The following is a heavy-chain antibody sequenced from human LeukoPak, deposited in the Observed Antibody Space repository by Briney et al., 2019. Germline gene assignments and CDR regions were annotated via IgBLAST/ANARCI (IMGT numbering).Heavy chain of an antibody. CDR1: GGTFSSYA. D-gene: IGHD1-26*01. Sequence: SVKVSCKASGGTFSSYAISWVRQAPGQGLEWMGGIIPIFGTANYAQKFQGRVTITADKSTSTAYMELSSLRSEDTAVYYCARDAHVGATGLFDYWGRGTLVTVSS. CDR2: IIPIFGTA. J-gene: IGHJ4*02. CDR3: ARDAHVGATGLFDY. V-gene: IGHV1-69*06.